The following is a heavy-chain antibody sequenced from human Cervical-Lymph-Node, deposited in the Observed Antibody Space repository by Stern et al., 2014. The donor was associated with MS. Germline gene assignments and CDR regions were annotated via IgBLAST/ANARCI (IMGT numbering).Heavy chain of an antibody. Sequence: ESGPTLVKPTQTLTLTCTFSGFSLSSVGVGVGWVRQPPGKALVWLGLLFWDDDKRYRPSLKNRLNITKDTSKNQVFLSITHLDPVDTGTYYCAHSLGAFGMDVWGQGTTVTVSS. CDR1: GFSLSSVGVG. J-gene: IGHJ6*02. V-gene: IGHV2-5*02. CDR3: AHSLGAFGMDV. CDR2: LFWDDDK.